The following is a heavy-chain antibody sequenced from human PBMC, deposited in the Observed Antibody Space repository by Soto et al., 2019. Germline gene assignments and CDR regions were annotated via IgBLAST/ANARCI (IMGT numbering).Heavy chain of an antibody. CDR1: GRSISSGGYY. CDR2: INHSGST. CDR3: ARGGAYCSGGSCFPRYYYYYGMDV. Sequence: SEPLFLTFTVSGRSISSGGYYWSWIRQPPGKWLEWIWEINHSGSTNYNPSLKSRVTISVDTSKNQFSLKLSSVTAADTAVYYCARGGAYCSGGSCFPRYYYYYGMDVWGQGTTVTVS. J-gene: IGHJ6*02. D-gene: IGHD2-15*01. V-gene: IGHV4-39*07.